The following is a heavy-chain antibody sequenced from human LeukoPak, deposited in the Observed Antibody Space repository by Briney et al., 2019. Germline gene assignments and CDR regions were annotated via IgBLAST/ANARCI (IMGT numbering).Heavy chain of an antibody. CDR1: GFTFDEHA. J-gene: IGHJ6*02. V-gene: IGHV3-9*01. Sequence: PGGSLRLSCAGSGFTFDEHAMHWVRQAPGKGLEWVSGIMWYSATIGYADSVKGRFTVSRDNAKNSLYLQMDSLRTEDTALYYCGKDLKPGGLDVWGQGTTVTVSS. CDR2: IMWYSATI. CDR3: GKDLKPGGLDV. D-gene: IGHD7-27*01.